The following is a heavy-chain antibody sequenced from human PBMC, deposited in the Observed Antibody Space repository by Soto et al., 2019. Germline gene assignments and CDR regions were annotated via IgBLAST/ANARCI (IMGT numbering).Heavy chain of an antibody. CDR2: ISPNSGNT. D-gene: IGHD4-17*01. V-gene: IGHV1-18*01. Sequence: ASVKVSCKASGYTFIIYGIACVRQAPLQWLDWMAWISPNSGNTNYAQKFQGRVTVTTETPTNTAYMELRSLRSDDTAVYYCARRPPFSHGNFVTYFFDFWGQGTLVTVSS. CDR3: ARRPPFSHGNFVTYFFDF. J-gene: IGHJ4*02. CDR1: GYTFIIYG.